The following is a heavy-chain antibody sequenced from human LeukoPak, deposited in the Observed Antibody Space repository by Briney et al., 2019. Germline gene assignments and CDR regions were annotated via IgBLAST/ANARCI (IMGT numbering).Heavy chain of an antibody. J-gene: IGHJ4*02. CDR2: IYHSGST. CDR1: GGSISSGGYY. D-gene: IGHD3-22*01. CDR3: ARRRYTSGWLDY. V-gene: IGHV4-30-2*01. Sequence: PSETLSLTCTVSGGSISSGGYYWSWIRQPPGKGLEWIGYIYHSGSTYYNPSLKSRVTISVDRSKNQFSLKLSSVTAADTAVYYCARRRYTSGWLDYWGQGTLVTVSS.